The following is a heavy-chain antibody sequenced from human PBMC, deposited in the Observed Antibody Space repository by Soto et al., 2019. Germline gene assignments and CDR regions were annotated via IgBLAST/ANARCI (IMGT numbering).Heavy chain of an antibody. CDR3: AGVSSFRGMDV. Sequence: PSQTLSLTCAISGASVSSSSAAWNWLRQSPSRGLEWLGRTYYRSTWSNDYAGSVTSRITINPDTFSNQFSLQFYTVTPEDTAVYYCAGVSSFRGMDVWGQGTPVTVSS. D-gene: IGHD3-16*01. CDR1: GASVSSSSAA. CDR2: TYYRSTWSN. V-gene: IGHV6-1*01. J-gene: IGHJ6*02.